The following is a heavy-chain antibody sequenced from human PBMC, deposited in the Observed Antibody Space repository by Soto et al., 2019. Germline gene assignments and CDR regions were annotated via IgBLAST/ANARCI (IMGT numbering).Heavy chain of an antibody. V-gene: IGHV3-9*01. D-gene: IGHD3-22*01. CDR2: ISWNSGSI. J-gene: IGHJ4*02. Sequence: QRRSCAASGFTFDDYAMHWVRHAPGKGLEWVSGISWNSGSIGYADSVKGRFTVSRDNAKKSLYLQMKSLRAQDTALYYCAKGDSSGYPPHFDYWGQGTLVTGSS. CDR3: AKGDSSGYPPHFDY. CDR1: GFTFDDYA.